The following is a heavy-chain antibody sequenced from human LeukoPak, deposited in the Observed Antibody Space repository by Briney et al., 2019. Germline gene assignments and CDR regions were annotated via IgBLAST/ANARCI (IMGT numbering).Heavy chain of an antibody. Sequence: PSETLSLTCTGSGGSISSYYWSWIRQPAGKGLEWIGRIYTSGSTNYNPSLKSRVTMSVDTSKNQVFLTLSSVTAADTAVYYCAREISSGYYFDGFRTGFDPWGQGTLVTVSS. CDR1: GGSISSYY. J-gene: IGHJ5*02. V-gene: IGHV4-4*07. D-gene: IGHD3-22*01. CDR3: AREISSGYYFDGFRTGFDP. CDR2: IYTSGST.